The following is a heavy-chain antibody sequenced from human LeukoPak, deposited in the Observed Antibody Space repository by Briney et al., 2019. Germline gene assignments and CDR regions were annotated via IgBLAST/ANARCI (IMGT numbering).Heavy chain of an antibody. Sequence: PSETLSLTCAVYGGSFSGYYWSWIRQPPGKGLEWTGEINHSGSTNYNPSLKSRVTISVDTSKNQFSLKLSSVTAADTAVYYCARDVDYGDYVFDYWGQGTLVTVSS. CDR1: GGSFSGYY. CDR3: ARDVDYGDYVFDY. J-gene: IGHJ4*02. CDR2: INHSGST. V-gene: IGHV4-34*01. D-gene: IGHD4-17*01.